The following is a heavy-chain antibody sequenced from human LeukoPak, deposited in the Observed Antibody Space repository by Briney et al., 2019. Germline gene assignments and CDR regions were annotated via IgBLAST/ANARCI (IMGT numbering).Heavy chain of an antibody. CDR2: VNPSGTT. Sequence: ASVQISCKASGYTLTNKNYIHWVRQAPGQGPEWMGIVNPSGTTSSAQKFQGRVTMIRDTSTTTFYMALTSLTSEDTAVYYCTRDLGDWGQGTLVTVSS. CDR3: TRDLGD. D-gene: IGHD3-16*01. V-gene: IGHV1-46*01. CDR1: GYTLTNKNY. J-gene: IGHJ4*02.